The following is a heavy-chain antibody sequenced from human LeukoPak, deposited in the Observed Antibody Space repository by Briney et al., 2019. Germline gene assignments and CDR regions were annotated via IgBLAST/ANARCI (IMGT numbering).Heavy chain of an antibody. CDR3: ARGRGWGYGVDY. CDR2: ISYSGST. D-gene: IGHD4/OR15-4a*01. V-gene: IGHV4-59*02. J-gene: IGHJ4*02. CDR1: GGSVSSYY. Sequence: KSSETLSLTCSVFGGSVSSYYWSWIRQPPGKGLEWIGYISYSGSTNYNPSLMSRVTISLATSKNQFSLRLSSVTAADTAVYYCARGRGWGYGVDYWGQGTLVTVSS.